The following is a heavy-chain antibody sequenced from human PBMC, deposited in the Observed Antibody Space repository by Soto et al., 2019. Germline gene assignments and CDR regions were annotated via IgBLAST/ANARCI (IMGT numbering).Heavy chain of an antibody. D-gene: IGHD5-12*01. V-gene: IGHV4-59*01. CDR1: GGSISSYY. CDR2: IYYSGST. J-gene: IGHJ4*02. CDR3: ARDVGGYDY. Sequence: SETLSLTCTVSGGSISSYYWSWIRQPPGKGLEWIGYIYYSGSTNYNPSLKSRVTISVDTSKNQFSLKLSSVTAADTAVYYCARDVGGYDYWGQGTLVTVSS.